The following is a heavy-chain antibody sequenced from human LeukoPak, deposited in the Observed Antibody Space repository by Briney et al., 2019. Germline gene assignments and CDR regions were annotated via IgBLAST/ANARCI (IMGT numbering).Heavy chain of an antibody. CDR3: ATGTSGTAAFDI. CDR2: IYTSGST. J-gene: IGHJ3*02. V-gene: IGHV4-61*02. CDR1: GGSISSGSYY. D-gene: IGHD1-1*01. Sequence: SETLSLTCTVSGGSISSGSYYWSWIRQPAGKGLEWIGRIYTSGSTNYNPSLKSRVTISVDTSKNQFSLKLSSVTAADTAVYYCATGTSGTAAFDIWGQGTMVTVSS.